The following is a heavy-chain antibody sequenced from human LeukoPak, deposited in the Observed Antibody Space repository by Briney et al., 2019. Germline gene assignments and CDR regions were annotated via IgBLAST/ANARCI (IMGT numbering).Heavy chain of an antibody. V-gene: IGHV4-59*11. CDR1: GGSISRHY. D-gene: IGHD6-13*01. CDR3: ARDPSYSSSSYYYYYGMDV. Sequence: SETLSLTCTVSGGSISRHYWSWIRQPPGKGLEWIGYIYHSGSTNYNPSLKSRVTISVDTSKNQLSLKVSSVTAADTAAYYCARDPSYSSSSYYYYYGMDVWGQGTTVTVSS. J-gene: IGHJ6*02. CDR2: IYHSGST.